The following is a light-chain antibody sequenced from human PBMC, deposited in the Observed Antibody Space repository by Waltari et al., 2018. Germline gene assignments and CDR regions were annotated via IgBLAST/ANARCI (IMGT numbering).Light chain of an antibody. Sequence: QSVLAQPPSASGTPGQRVTLSCSGLKSLIQAPPFNWYQQVPGTAPKLLLYDTYQRPSGVPDRFSGSKSGSSASLAISGLQSEDEADYFCSTWDDSLNGVVFGGGTRLTVL. V-gene: IGLV1-44*01. CDR1: KSLIQAPP. J-gene: IGLJ2*01. CDR2: DTY. CDR3: STWDDSLNGVV.